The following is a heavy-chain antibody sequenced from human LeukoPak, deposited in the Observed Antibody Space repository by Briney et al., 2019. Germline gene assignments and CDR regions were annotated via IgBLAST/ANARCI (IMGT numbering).Heavy chain of an antibody. J-gene: IGHJ6*04. Sequence: ASVKVSCKASGGTFSSYAISWVRQAPGQGIEWMGGIIPIFGTANYAQKFQGRVTITADESTSTAYMELSGLRSEDTAVYYCARDDLRVVPAAKSYYYYGMDVWGKGTTVTVSS. D-gene: IGHD2-2*01. V-gene: IGHV1-69*13. CDR1: GGTFSSYA. CDR3: ARDDLRVVPAAKSYYYYGMDV. CDR2: IIPIFGTA.